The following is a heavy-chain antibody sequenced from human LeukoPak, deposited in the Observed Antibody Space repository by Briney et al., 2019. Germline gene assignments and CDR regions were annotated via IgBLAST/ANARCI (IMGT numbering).Heavy chain of an antibody. CDR1: GGTFSSYT. D-gene: IGHD2-2*02. Sequence: SVKVSCKASGGTFSSYTISWVPQAPGQGLEWMGRIIPILGIANHAQKFQGRVTITADKSTSTAYMELSSLRSEDTAVYYCAREPGDCSSTSCYTDYWGQGTLVTVSS. V-gene: IGHV1-69*04. CDR3: AREPGDCSSTSCYTDY. CDR2: IIPILGIA. J-gene: IGHJ4*02.